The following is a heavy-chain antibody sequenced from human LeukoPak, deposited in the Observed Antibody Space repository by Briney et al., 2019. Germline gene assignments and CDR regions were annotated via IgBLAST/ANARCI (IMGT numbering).Heavy chain of an antibody. CDR3: ARLLGEIEYYYYYMDV. CDR2: ISSSGSTI. J-gene: IGHJ6*03. D-gene: IGHD2-8*02. Sequence: PGGSLRLSCAASGFTFSSYEMNWVRQAPGKGLEWVSYISSSGSTIYYADSVKGRFTISRDNAKNSLYLQMNSLRAEDTAVYYCARLLGEIEYYYYYMDVWGKGTTVNVSS. CDR1: GFTFSSYE. V-gene: IGHV3-48*03.